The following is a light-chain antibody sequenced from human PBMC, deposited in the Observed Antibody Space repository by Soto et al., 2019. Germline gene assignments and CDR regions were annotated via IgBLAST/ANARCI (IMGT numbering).Light chain of an antibody. Sequence: DIQMTQSPSTLSASLADTGTVTWRASQSVSGWLAWYKQKPGEAPKLLIYDASALPRGVPSRVRGSGAGTKFTLTIGSLQPDDFATYYCQQYDTFSGTFGPGTKVDIK. CDR2: DAS. V-gene: IGKV1-5*01. CDR3: QQYDTFSGT. CDR1: QSVSGW. J-gene: IGKJ1*01.